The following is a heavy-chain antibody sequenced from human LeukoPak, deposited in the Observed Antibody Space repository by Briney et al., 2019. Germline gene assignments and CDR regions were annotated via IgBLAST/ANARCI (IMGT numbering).Heavy chain of an antibody. CDR2: INGNGGRT. CDR1: GFTFINYS. J-gene: IGHJ4*02. V-gene: IGHV3-23*01. D-gene: IGHD6-19*01. Sequence: PGGSLRLSCTASGFTFINYSMNWVRQAPGKGLEWVSAINGNGGRTYYADSVKGRFTISRDNSKNTLYLQMNSLRAEDTAVYYCALRIEVTGALCFDSWGQGTLVTVSS. CDR3: ALRIEVTGALCFDS.